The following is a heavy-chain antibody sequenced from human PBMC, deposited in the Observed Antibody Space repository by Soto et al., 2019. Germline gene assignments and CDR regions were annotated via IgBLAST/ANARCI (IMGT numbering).Heavy chain of an antibody. CDR2: MNPNSGNT. CDR3: ARGSDIVVVPAADAFDI. CDR1: GYTFTSYD. J-gene: IGHJ3*02. Sequence: ASVKVSCKASGYTFTSYDINWVRQATGQGLEWMGWMNPNSGNTGYAQKFQGRVTMTRNTSISTAYMELSSLRSEDTAVYYCARGSDIVVVPAADAFDIWGQGTMVTVSS. D-gene: IGHD2-2*01. V-gene: IGHV1-8*01.